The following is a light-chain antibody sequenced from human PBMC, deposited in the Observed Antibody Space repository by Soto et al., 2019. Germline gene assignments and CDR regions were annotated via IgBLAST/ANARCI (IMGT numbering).Light chain of an antibody. Sequence: EIVLTQSPGSPSLSPGQRATLSCRASQSVDTTFFAWYQKKPGQAPRLRIYGASKRATGIRDTFSGSGSGPAFSLIISRLEPGGVVVYYGQQYMSSGTFGQGTKVEIK. CDR2: GAS. CDR3: QQYMSSGT. J-gene: IGKJ1*01. CDR1: QSVDTTF. V-gene: IGKV3-20*01.